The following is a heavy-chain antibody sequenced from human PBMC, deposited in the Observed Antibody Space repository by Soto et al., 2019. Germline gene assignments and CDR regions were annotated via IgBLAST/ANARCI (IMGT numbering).Heavy chain of an antibody. J-gene: IGHJ4*02. Sequence: QVQLLQSGAAVKRPGATVKISCKASGFTLRDFYMHWVRQAPGQGLEWVGMVNPRGGRTSYAQKFQGRVTMTSDTSTATVYMELSSLTSDDTALYYCARDYPGGKKFDYWGQGTFLSVTS. CDR3: ARDYPGGKKFDY. D-gene: IGHD2-15*01. V-gene: IGHV1-46*01. CDR2: VNPRGGRT. CDR1: GFTLRDFY.